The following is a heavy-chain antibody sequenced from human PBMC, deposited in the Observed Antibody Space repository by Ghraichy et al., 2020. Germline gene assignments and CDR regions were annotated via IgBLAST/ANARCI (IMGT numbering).Heavy chain of an antibody. V-gene: IGHV2-26*01. CDR2: IFSNDEK. D-gene: IGHD3-22*01. J-gene: IGHJ4*02. Sequence: SGPTLVKPTETLTLTCTVSGFSLSNARMGVSWIRQPPGKALEWLAHIFSNDEKSYSTSLKSRLTISKDTSKSQVVLTMTNMDPVDTATYYCARARYYDSSGYYFSRKYYFDYWGQGTLVTVSS. CDR1: GFSLSNARMG. CDR3: ARARYYDSSGYYFSRKYYFDY.